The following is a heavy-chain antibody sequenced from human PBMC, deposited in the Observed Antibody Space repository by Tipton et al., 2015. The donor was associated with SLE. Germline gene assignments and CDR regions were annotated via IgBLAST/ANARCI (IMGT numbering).Heavy chain of an antibody. D-gene: IGHD3-16*01. CDR1: GGSISSGGYY. CDR2: INTGGTT. J-gene: IGHJ4*02. Sequence: LRLSCTVSGGSISSGGYYWSWIRQPAGKGLEWIGGINTGGTTNYKPSLRSRVTVSTDTSKNQFSLILDSVTAADTAVYYWARGSDYDLDYWGQGTLVTVSS. V-gene: IGHV4-61*02. CDR3: ARGSDYDLDY.